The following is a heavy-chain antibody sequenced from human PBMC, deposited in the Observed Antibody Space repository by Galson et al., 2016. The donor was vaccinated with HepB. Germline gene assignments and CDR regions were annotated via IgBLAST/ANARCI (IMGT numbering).Heavy chain of an antibody. V-gene: IGHV5-51*01. CDR2: FYPGDSAI. Sequence: QSGAEVKKPGESLKISCKGEGYVFSSYWIAWVRQTPDKGPEWMGLFYPGDSAIRYSPSFQGQVTFSADKSINTAYMQWSSLKASDTAIYYCARLVSSRSPYDSWGQGTRVTVSS. CDR1: GYVFSSYW. J-gene: IGHJ4*02. CDR3: ARLVSSRSPYDS. D-gene: IGHD3-22*01.